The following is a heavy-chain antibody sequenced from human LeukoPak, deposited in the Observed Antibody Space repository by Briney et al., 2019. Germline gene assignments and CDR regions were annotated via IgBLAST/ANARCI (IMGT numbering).Heavy chain of an antibody. Sequence: GGSLTLSCAGSGFAFGTYAMSWVRQAPGKGREWVSGISDNSGSTYYAHSVKGRFTISRDNSKNTLYLQMNSLRAEDTAVYYCAKNKQWGSGYQITWGQGTLVTVSS. CDR3: AKNKQWGSGYQIT. CDR1: GFAFGTYA. V-gene: IGHV3-23*01. J-gene: IGHJ5*02. D-gene: IGHD3-22*01. CDR2: ISDNSGST.